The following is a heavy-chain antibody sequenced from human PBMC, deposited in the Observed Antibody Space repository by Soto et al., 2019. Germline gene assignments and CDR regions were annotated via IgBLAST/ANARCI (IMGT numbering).Heavy chain of an antibody. D-gene: IGHD5-18*01. Sequence: SETLSLTCTVSGGSVGSGSYYWSWIRQPPGQGLEFIGFVYDSGSTNYNPSLKSRVTISLDTSKNQFSLKVRSVTAADTAVYHCARVEGGYSYYWGRGILVTVSS. V-gene: IGHV4-61*01. CDR1: GGSVGSGSYY. J-gene: IGHJ4*02. CDR3: ARVEGGYSYY. CDR2: VYDSGST.